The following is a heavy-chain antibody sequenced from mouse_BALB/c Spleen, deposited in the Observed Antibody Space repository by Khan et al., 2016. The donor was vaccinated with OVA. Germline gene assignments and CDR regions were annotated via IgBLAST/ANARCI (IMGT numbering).Heavy chain of an antibody. D-gene: IGHD1-1*01. V-gene: IGHV1-7*01. Sequence: QVQLQQSGAELAKPGASVKMSCKASGYTFTSYWMHWVKQRPGQGLEWIGYINPSTGYTEYNQKFKDKATLTADKSSSTAYMQLSSLTSEDSAVYYCANHGSSSAWLTYWGQGTLVTGSA. CDR3: ANHGSSSAWLTY. CDR2: INPSTGYT. CDR1: GYTFTSYW. J-gene: IGHJ3*01.